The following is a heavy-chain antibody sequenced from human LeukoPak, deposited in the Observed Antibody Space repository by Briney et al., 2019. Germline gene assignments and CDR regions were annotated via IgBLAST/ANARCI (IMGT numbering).Heavy chain of an antibody. D-gene: IGHD3-22*01. CDR3: SKTYDSSGYYWADFDY. CDR1: GFTFSSYA. CDR2: ITGSGSST. Sequence: GGSLRLSCAASGFTFSSYAMSWVRQAPGKGLEWVSTITGSGSSTYYADSVKGRFTISRDSSKNTLYLQMNSLRAEDTAVYYCSKTYDSSGYYWADFDYWGQGTLVTVSS. J-gene: IGHJ4*02. V-gene: IGHV3-23*01.